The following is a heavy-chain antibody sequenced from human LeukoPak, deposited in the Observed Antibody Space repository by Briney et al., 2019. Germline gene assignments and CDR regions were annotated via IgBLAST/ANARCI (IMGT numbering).Heavy chain of an antibody. D-gene: IGHD5-18*01. CDR2: ISYDGSNK. J-gene: IGHJ4*02. CDR3: AKDKLTDTTLASSFDY. CDR1: GFTVSGNY. Sequence: PGGSLRLSCALSGFTVSGNYMSWVRQAPGKGLQWVAVISYDGSNKYYADSVKGRFTISRDNSKNTLYLQMNSLRAEDTAVYYCAKDKLTDTTLASSFDYWGQGTLVTVSS. V-gene: IGHV3-30*18.